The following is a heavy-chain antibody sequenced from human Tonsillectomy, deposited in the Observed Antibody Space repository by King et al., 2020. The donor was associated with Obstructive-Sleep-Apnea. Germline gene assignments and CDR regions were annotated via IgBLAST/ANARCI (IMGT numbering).Heavy chain of an antibody. CDR2: ISFDGGDT. CDR3: AKETVVPAAILSY. Sequence: VQLVESGGGMVQPGKSLRLSCAASGFTFSTYGMHWVRQAPGKGLELVAVISFDGGDTFYADSVKGRFTISRDNSKNTLFLQMNSLRTEDTAVYYCAKETVVPAAILSYWGQGTLVTVSS. CDR1: GFTFSTYG. V-gene: IGHV3-30*18. D-gene: IGHD2-2*01. J-gene: IGHJ4*02.